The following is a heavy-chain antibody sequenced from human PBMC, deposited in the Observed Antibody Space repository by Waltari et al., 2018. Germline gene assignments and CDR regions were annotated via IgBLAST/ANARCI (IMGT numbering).Heavy chain of an antibody. J-gene: IGHJ4*02. CDR1: GSTFTAYY. D-gene: IGHD2-21*01. CDR2: VDPEDGET. V-gene: IGHV1-69-2*01. CDR3: ATFGAVDCGGDCYRYFDY. Sequence: EVQLVQSGAEVKKPGAPVKISCKASGSTFTAYYLHWVQPAPGKGLEWMGRVDPEDGETIYAEKFQGRVTITADTSTDTAYMELSSLRSEDTAVYYCATFGAVDCGGDCYRYFDYWGQGTLVTVSS.